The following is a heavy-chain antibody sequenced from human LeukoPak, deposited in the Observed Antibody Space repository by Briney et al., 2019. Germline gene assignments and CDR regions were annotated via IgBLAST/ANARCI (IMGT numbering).Heavy chain of an antibody. CDR2: ISGSGGST. D-gene: IGHD3-10*01. J-gene: IGHJ4*02. CDR1: GFTFSSYA. CDR3: ARGSVRGVIMAY. Sequence: GGSLRLSCAASGFTFSSYAMSWVRQAPGKGLEWVLAISGSGGSTYYADSVKGRFTISRDNAKNSLYLQMNSLRAEDTAVYYCARGSVRGVIMAYWGQGTLVTVSS. V-gene: IGHV3-23*01.